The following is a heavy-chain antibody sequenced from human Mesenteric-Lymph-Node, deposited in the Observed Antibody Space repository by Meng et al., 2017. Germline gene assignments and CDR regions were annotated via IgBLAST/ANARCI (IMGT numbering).Heavy chain of an antibody. J-gene: IGHJ4*02. V-gene: IGHV4-59*01. CDR1: AGSISSYY. D-gene: IGHD4-17*01. CDR2: IYYTGST. CDR3: ARVSGLYYGDDY. Sequence: SETLSLTCTDSAGSISSYYWSWIRQPPGKGLEWIGYIYYTGSTSYNPSLKSRVTMSIDTSKNQFSLKLSSVTAADTAVYYCARVSGLYYGDDYWGQGTLVTVSS.